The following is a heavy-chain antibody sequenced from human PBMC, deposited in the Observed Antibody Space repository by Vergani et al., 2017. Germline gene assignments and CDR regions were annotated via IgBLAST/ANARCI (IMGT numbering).Heavy chain of an antibody. D-gene: IGHD3-10*01. V-gene: IGHV3-30*03. CDR3: ATKGGSF. J-gene: IGHJ4*02. CDR1: GLMFNYYG. Sequence: QVQLVESGGGVVQPGRSLRLSCEASGLMFNYYGMHWVRQAPGKGLEWVAVISSDGSKKHYSDSVKGRFTISRDNSQNALYLQMDSLTAEDTAIYFCATKGGSFGGRGTLVTVSS. CDR2: ISSDGSKK.